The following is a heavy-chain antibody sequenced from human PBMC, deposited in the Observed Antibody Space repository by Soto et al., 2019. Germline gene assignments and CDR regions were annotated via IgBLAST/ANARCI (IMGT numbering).Heavy chain of an antibody. Sequence: PGGSLRLSCAASGFTFDDYAMYWVRQVLGKGLEWVSSISWNSGNIGYADSVKGRFTTSRDNAENSLYLQMNSLRPEDTALYYCVRSKSGCSYGTPFDYWGKGTLVTVSS. CDR3: VRSKSGCSYGTPFDY. V-gene: IGHV3-9*01. CDR1: GFTFDDYA. CDR2: ISWNSGNI. D-gene: IGHD2-8*01. J-gene: IGHJ4*02.